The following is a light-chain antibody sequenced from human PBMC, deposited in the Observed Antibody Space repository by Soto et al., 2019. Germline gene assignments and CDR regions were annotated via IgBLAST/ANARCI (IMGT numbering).Light chain of an antibody. CDR3: QPYYDTLYT. V-gene: IGKV4-1*01. Sequence: DIVMTQSPDSLAVSLGERATINCKSSQSVLYSSNNKNYLAWYQQKPGQPPKLLIYWASTRESGVPDRFSGSGSGTDFTLTISSLQAEDVAVYYCQPYYDTLYTFGQGTKLELK. CDR2: WAS. J-gene: IGKJ2*01. CDR1: QSVLYSSNNKNY.